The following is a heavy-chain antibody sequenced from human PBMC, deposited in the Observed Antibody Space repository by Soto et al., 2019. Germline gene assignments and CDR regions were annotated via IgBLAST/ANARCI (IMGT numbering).Heavy chain of an antibody. V-gene: IGHV3-23*01. CDR1: GFTFRSYA. Sequence: DVQLLESGGGLVQPGGSLRLSCAASGFTFRSYAMSWVRQAPGKGLEWVSGISGSGISTHYADSVKGRFTVSRDNSKNTLSLQMTSLRAEDTAVYNCAKEPVGPDWSFDLWGRGTLVTVSS. CDR2: ISGSGIST. CDR3: AKEPVGPDWSFDL. J-gene: IGHJ2*01.